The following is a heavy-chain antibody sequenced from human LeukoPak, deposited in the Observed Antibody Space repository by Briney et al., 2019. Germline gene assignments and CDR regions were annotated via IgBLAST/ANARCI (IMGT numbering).Heavy chain of an antibody. CDR2: ITNSGNSK. CDR1: GFTFNAFG. D-gene: IGHD5-12*01. V-gene: IGHV3-48*04. CDR3: TRDWRNLGYDY. Sequence: PGGSLRLSCAASGFTFNAFGMNWVRQAPGKGLEWVSYITNSGNSKSYADSVKGRFTISRDNAKNTLYLQMNSLRAEDTAVYYCTRDWRNLGYDYWGQGTLVTVSS. J-gene: IGHJ4*02.